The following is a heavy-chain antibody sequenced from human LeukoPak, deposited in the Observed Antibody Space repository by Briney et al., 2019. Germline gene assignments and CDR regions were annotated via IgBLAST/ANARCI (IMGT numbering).Heavy chain of an antibody. Sequence: ASVKLSCKASGYTFTSYGISWVRQAPGQRLGWMGWISAYNGNTNYAQKLQGRVTMTTDTSTSTAYMELRSLRSDDTAVYYCAGEWPPVYSSSWHTTYWFDPWGQGTLVTVSS. D-gene: IGHD6-13*01. V-gene: IGHV1-18*01. CDR2: ISAYNGNT. CDR1: GYTFTSYG. CDR3: AGEWPPVYSSSWHTTYWFDP. J-gene: IGHJ5*02.